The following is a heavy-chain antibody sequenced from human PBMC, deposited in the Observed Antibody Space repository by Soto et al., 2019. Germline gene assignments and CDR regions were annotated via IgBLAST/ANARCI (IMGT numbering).Heavy chain of an antibody. V-gene: IGHV3-21*01. CDR3: ARDLRGYCSGGSCPYGMDV. Sequence: TGGSLRLSCAASGFTFSSYSMNWVRQAPGKGLEWVSSISSSSSYIYYADSVKGRFTISRDNAKNSLYLQMNSLRAEDTAVYYCARDLRGYCSGGSCPYGMDVWGQGTTVTVSS. D-gene: IGHD2-15*01. CDR2: ISSSSSYI. J-gene: IGHJ6*02. CDR1: GFTFSSYS.